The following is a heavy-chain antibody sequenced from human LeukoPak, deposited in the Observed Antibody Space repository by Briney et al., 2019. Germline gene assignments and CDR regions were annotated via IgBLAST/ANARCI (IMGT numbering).Heavy chain of an antibody. CDR2: IYYSGSI. V-gene: IGHV4-59*08. CDR1: GGSISSYY. Sequence: SETLSLTCTVSGGSISSYYWSWIRQPPGKGLEWIGYIYYSGSINYNPSLKSRVTISVDTSKNQFSLKLSSVAAADTAVYYCAIGITYYYDSSGYYFYWGQGTLVTVSS. J-gene: IGHJ4*02. CDR3: AIGITYYYDSSGYYFY. D-gene: IGHD3-22*01.